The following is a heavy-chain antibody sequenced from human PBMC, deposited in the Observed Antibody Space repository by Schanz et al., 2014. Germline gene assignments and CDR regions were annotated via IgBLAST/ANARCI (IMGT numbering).Heavy chain of an antibody. V-gene: IGHV1-69*04. CDR2: IIPILGIA. CDR1: GYTFTNYG. Sequence: QVQLVQSGAEVKKPGASVGVSCKASGYTFTNYGVTWVRQAPGQGLEWMGRIIPILGIANYAQKFQGRVTFTADKSTSTAYMELRSLRSDDTALYYCTRGGYSYALSAFDIWGQGTMVTVSS. CDR3: TRGGYSYALSAFDI. D-gene: IGHD5-18*01. J-gene: IGHJ3*02.